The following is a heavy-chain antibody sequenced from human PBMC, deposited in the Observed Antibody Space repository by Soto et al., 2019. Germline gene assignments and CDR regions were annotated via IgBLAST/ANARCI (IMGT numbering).Heavy chain of an antibody. CDR2: IYYSGST. CDR1: GGSISSYY. J-gene: IGHJ4*02. Sequence: SETLSLTCTVSGGSISSYYWSWIRQPPGKGLEWIGYIYYSGSTNYNPSLKSQVTISVDTSKNQFSLKLSSVTAADTAVYYCARRYGASFDYWGQGTLVTVS. V-gene: IGHV4-59*01. D-gene: IGHD4-17*01. CDR3: ARRYGASFDY.